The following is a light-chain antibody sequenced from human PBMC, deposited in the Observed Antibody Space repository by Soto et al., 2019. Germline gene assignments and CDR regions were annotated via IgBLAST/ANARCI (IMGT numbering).Light chain of an antibody. CDR3: CSFAGTRNQYV. J-gene: IGLJ1*01. CDR2: EGS. Sequence: QSALTQPASVSGSLGQSITISCIGTSDNIGSYNLVSWYQHKPGKAPKIIIFEGSKRPSGVSNRFSGSKSGNTASLTISGDPAEDEAYYYCCSFAGTRNQYVFVNRTKVTVL. V-gene: IGLV2-23*01. CDR1: SDNIGSYNL.